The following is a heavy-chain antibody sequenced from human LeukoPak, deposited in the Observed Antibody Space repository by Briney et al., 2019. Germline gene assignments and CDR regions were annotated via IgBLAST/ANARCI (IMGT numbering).Heavy chain of an antibody. Sequence: GASVKVSCKVSGYTLTELSMHWVRQAPGKGLEWMGGFDPEDGETIYAQKFQGRVTMTEDTSTGTAYMELSSLRSEDTAVYYCATGLDVDKAAGNSYYYYYMDVWGKGTTVTVSS. V-gene: IGHV1-24*01. CDR2: FDPEDGET. J-gene: IGHJ6*03. CDR3: ATGLDVDKAAGNSYYYYYMDV. CDR1: GYTLTELS. D-gene: IGHD6-13*01.